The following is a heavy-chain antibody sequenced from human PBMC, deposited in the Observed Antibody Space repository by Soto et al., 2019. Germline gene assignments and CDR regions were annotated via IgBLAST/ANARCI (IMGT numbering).Heavy chain of an antibody. D-gene: IGHD5-12*01. CDR2: ISSSSSTI. CDR3: AREWDGDGYNSGWLDP. V-gene: IGHV3-48*01. Sequence: GGSLRLSCAASGFTFSSYSMNWVRQAPGKGLEWVSYISSSSSTIYYADSVKGRFTISRDNAKNSLYLQMNSLRAEDTAVYYCAREWDGDGYNSGWLDPWGQGTLVTVSS. J-gene: IGHJ5*02. CDR1: GFTFSSYS.